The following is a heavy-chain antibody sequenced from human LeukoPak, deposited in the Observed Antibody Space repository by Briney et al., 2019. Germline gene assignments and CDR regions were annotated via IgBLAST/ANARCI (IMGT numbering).Heavy chain of an antibody. CDR3: ARMVNGVAGSDDAFDI. CDR1: GFSLSTSGMR. CDR2: IDWDDDK. J-gene: IGHJ3*02. D-gene: IGHD6-19*01. Sequence: SGPTLVNPTQTLTLTCTFSGFSLSTSGMRVSWIRQPPGKALEWLARIDWDDDKFYSTSLKTRFTISKDTSKNQVVLTMTNMDPVDTATYYCARMVNGVAGSDDAFDIWGQGTMVTVSS. V-gene: IGHV2-70*04.